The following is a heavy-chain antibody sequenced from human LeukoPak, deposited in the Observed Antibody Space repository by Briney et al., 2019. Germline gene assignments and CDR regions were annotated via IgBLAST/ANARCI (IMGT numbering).Heavy chain of an antibody. CDR2: INGDGTSI. Sequence: GGSLRLSCEASNFTFSDYPMNWVRQAPGRGLEWVSCINGDGTSIYYADSLKGRFTISRDNAKRSVYLQMTSLGVEDSAVYYCARAVFTPNLWDVWGQGTTVTVSS. CDR3: ARAVFTPNLWDV. J-gene: IGHJ6*02. CDR1: NFTFSDYP. V-gene: IGHV3-48*01.